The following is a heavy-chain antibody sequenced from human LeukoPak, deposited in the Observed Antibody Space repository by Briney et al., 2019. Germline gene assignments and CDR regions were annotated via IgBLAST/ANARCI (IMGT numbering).Heavy chain of an antibody. Sequence: GGSLRLSXAASGFTFRSYGMHWVRQAPGKGLEWVAIIWYDGSNKYYADSVKGRFTISRDNSKNTLYLRMNGLRAEDTAVYYCAKGREEDGYNDFDYWGQGTLVTVSS. J-gene: IGHJ4*02. CDR2: IWYDGSNK. CDR3: AKGREEDGYNDFDY. CDR1: GFTFRSYG. D-gene: IGHD5-24*01. V-gene: IGHV3-33*06.